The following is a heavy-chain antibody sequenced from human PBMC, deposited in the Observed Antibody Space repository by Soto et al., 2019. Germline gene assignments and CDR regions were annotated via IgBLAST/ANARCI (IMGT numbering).Heavy chain of an antibody. J-gene: IGHJ4*02. D-gene: IGHD6-6*01. Sequence: SETLSLTCAVSGYSISSGYYWGWIRQPPGKGLEWIGSIYHSGSTYYNPSLKSRVTISVDTSKNQFSLKLSSVTAADTAVYYCAPSAFIAAPFDYWGQGALVTVSS. CDR1: GYSISSGYY. CDR3: APSAFIAAPFDY. CDR2: IYHSGST. V-gene: IGHV4-38-2*01.